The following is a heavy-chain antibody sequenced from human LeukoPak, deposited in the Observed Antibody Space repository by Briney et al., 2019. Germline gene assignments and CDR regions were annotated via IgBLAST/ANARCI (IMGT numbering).Heavy chain of an antibody. D-gene: IGHD3-16*01. CDR1: GFIFSTYA. CDR3: AKENPVGGMNYFDY. Sequence: GGSLRLSCAASGFIFSTYAMSWVRQAPGKGLEWVSAITGSGDSTYYADSVKGRFTISRDNSKNTLSLQMNSLRAEDTAVYYCAKENPVGGMNYFDYWGQGTLVTVPS. V-gene: IGHV3-23*01. J-gene: IGHJ4*02. CDR2: ITGSGDST.